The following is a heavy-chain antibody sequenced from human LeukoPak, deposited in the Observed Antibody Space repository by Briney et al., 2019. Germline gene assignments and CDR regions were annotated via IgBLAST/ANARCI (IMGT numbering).Heavy chain of an antibody. J-gene: IGHJ4*02. CDR2: ISSSSSYI. Sequence: GGSLRLSCVASGFSFSTYNMNWVRQAPGKGLEWVSSISSSSSYIYYADSVKGRFTISRDNAKNSLYLQMNSLRAEDTAVYYCARAQRSLTGTTLGFDYWGQGTLVTVSS. CDR3: ARAQRSLTGTTLGFDY. CDR1: GFSFSTYN. V-gene: IGHV3-21*01. D-gene: IGHD1-7*01.